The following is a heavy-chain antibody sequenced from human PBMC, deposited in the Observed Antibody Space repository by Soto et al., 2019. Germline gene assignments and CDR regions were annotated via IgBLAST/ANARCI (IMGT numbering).Heavy chain of an antibody. D-gene: IGHD6-6*01. CDR1: GGSFSDYF. V-gene: IGHV4-34*01. Sequence: SETLSLTCDVYGGSFSDYFWSWIRQSPGKGLEWIGEINQNGITIYNPSLKSRVTLSLDTSKRQFSLKLSSVAATDTALYYCARGGVAARLQNWGQGAQVTVSS. CDR2: INQNGIT. J-gene: IGHJ4*02. CDR3: ARGGVAARLQN.